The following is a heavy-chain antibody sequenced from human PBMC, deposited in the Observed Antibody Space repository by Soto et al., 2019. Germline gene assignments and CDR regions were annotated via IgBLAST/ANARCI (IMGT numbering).Heavy chain of an antibody. CDR2: IWYDGSNK. CDR1: GFTFSSYG. V-gene: IGHV3-33*01. J-gene: IGHJ6*02. CDR3: SCGKGGTPYYYYYYGMDV. D-gene: IGHD2-15*01. Sequence: GGSLRLSCAASGFTFSSYGMHWVRQAPGKGLEWVAVIWYDGSNKYYADSVKGRFTISRDNSKNTLYLQMNSLRAEDTAVYYLSCGKGGTPYYYYYYGMDVWGQGTTVTVSS.